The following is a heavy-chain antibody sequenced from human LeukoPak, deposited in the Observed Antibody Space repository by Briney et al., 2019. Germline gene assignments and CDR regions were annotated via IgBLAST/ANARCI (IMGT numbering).Heavy chain of an antibody. V-gene: IGHV4-34*01. Sequence: PSETLSLTCAVYGGSFSGYYWSWIRQPPGKGLEWIGEINHSGSTNYNPSLKSRVTISVDTSKNQFSLKLSSVTAADTAVYYCARRRTCYYDSSGYPPFNWFDPWGQGTLVTVSS. CDR3: ARRRTCYYDSSGYPPFNWFDP. CDR1: GGSFSGYY. D-gene: IGHD3-22*01. J-gene: IGHJ5*02. CDR2: INHSGST.